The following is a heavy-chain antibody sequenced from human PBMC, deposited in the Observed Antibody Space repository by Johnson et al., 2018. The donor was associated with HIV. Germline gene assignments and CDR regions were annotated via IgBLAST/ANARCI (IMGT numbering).Heavy chain of an antibody. CDR3: ARSPRAAEGAFDI. D-gene: IGHD6-13*01. CDR2: ISYDGSNK. CDR1: GFTFSSYA. V-gene: IGHV3-30-3*01. Sequence: QVQLVESGGGLVQPGGSLRLSCAASGFTFSSYAMHWVRQAPGKGLEWVAVISYDGSNKYYADSVKGRFTISRDNSKNTLYLQMYSLRAEDTAVYYCARSPRAAEGAFDIWGQGTMVTVSS. J-gene: IGHJ3*02.